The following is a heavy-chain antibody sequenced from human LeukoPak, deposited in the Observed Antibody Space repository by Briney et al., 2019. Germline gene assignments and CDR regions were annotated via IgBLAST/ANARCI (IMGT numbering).Heavy chain of an antibody. CDR2: ISACNGNT. J-gene: IGHJ3*02. Sequence: ASVKVSCKASGYTFTSYGISWVRQAPGQGLEWMGWISACNGNTNYAQKLQGRVTMTTDTSTSTAYMELRSLRSDDTAVYYCAREKYYYDSSGYYPDAFDIWGQGTMVTVSS. CDR1: GYTFTSYG. V-gene: IGHV1-18*01. D-gene: IGHD3-22*01. CDR3: AREKYYYDSSGYYPDAFDI.